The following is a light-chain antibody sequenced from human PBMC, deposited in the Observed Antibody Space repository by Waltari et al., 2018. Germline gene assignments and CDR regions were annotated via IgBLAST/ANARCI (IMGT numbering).Light chain of an antibody. Sequence: EIVLTQSPATLSLSPGETATLSCRASQSVGTYLAWYQQTPGQALRLLIYDASNRATGIPARFRGSGSGTDFTLTISSLEAEDFAVYYCQQRSSWTPHTFGQGARLEIK. J-gene: IGKJ2*01. CDR3: QQRSSWTPHT. V-gene: IGKV3-11*01. CDR2: DAS. CDR1: QSVGTY.